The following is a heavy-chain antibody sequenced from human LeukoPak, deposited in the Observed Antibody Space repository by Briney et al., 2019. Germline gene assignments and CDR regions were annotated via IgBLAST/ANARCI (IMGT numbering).Heavy chain of an antibody. V-gene: IGHV1-2*02. D-gene: IGHD6-19*01. CDR2: INPNSGGT. Sequence: ASVKVSCKASGYTFTGYYMHWVRQAPGQGLEWMGWINPNSGGTNYAQKFQGRVTMTRDTSISTAYMELSRLRSDDTAVYYCARVGPRQWLVTPFDYWGQGTLVTVSS. CDR1: GYTFTGYY. J-gene: IGHJ4*02. CDR3: ARVGPRQWLVTPFDY.